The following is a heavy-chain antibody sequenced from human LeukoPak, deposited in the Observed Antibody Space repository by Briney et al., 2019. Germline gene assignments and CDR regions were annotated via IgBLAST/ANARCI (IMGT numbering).Heavy chain of an antibody. CDR3: TAQGGWYIDY. Sequence: SQTLSLTCGVSGGSISSGIRWSWVRQPPGKGLEWIGEIHHEGSTKYSPSLKSRVTISVDKSKNQFSLKLNSVTAADTAVYYCTAQGGWYIDYWGQGTLVTVSS. CDR2: IHHEGST. D-gene: IGHD6-19*01. V-gene: IGHV4/OR15-8*01. J-gene: IGHJ4*02. CDR1: GGSISSGIR.